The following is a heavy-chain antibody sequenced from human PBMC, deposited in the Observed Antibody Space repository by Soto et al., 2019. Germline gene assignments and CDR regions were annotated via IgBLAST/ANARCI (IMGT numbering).Heavy chain of an antibody. CDR3: AKRRGDHSNYSWGIDV. D-gene: IGHD4-4*01. Sequence: QVQLVESGGGVVQPGRSLRLSCAASGFTFRYYGMHWVRQAPGKGLVWVTVISYDGSHKYYADSVKGRFTISRDNSKNTVYLEMNSLRDEDTAVYYCAKRRGDHSNYSWGIDVWGQGTTVTVSS. J-gene: IGHJ6*02. V-gene: IGHV3-30*18. CDR2: ISYDGSHK. CDR1: GFTFRYYG.